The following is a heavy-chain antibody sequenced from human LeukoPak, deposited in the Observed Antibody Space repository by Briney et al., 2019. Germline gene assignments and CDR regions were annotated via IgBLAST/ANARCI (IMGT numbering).Heavy chain of an antibody. D-gene: IGHD3-10*01. CDR3: ARDRYVHTVRGVIKFDY. V-gene: IGHV1-18*01. J-gene: IGHJ4*02. Sequence: ASVKVSCKASGHTFTSYGISCGRQAPGQGLEWMGWISAYNGNTNYAQKLQGRVTMTTDTSTTTAYMELRSLRSDDTAVYYCARDRYVHTVRGVIKFDYWGQGTLVTVSS. CDR1: GHTFTSYG. CDR2: ISAYNGNT.